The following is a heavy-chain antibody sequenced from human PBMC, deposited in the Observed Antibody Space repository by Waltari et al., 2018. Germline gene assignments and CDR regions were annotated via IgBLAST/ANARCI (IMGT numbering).Heavy chain of an antibody. CDR2: FDPENAEK. CDR3: AAEAPGGYYFDY. D-gene: IGHD3-22*01. CDR1: GYTLPELS. J-gene: IGHJ4*02. V-gene: IGHV1-24*01. Sequence: QLQLVQSGAEWKKPGTAVKDVCHGPGYTLPELSIHWVRQAPGQGLEWMGGFDPENAEKIYAQKFQGRVTLTEDTSTDTAYMDLSSLRSEDTAVYSCAAEAPGGYYFDYWGQGTLVTVSS.